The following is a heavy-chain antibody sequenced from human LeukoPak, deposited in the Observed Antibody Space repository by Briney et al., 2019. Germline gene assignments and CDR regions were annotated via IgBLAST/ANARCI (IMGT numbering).Heavy chain of an antibody. D-gene: IGHD5-24*01. V-gene: IGHV3-64*01. CDR2: ISSNGGST. Sequence: GGSLRLSCAASGFTFSDYAMHWVRQPPGKGLEYVSAISSNGGSTYYANSVKGRFTISRDNSKNTLYLQMGSLRAEDMAVYYCARDNLRSRWLQPGDYWGQGTLVTVSS. CDR3: ARDNLRSRWLQPGDY. CDR1: GFTFSDYA. J-gene: IGHJ4*02.